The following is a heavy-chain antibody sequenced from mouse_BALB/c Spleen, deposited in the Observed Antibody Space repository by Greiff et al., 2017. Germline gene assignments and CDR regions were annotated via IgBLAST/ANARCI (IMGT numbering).Heavy chain of an antibody. CDR2: IHYSGST. D-gene: IGHD1-1*01. CDR1: GYSITSGYS. Sequence: VQLQQSGPDLVKPSQSLSLTCTVTGYSITSGYSWHWIRQFPGNKLEWMGYIHYSGSTNYNPSLKSRISITRDTSKNQFFLQLNSVTTEDTATYYCARSATVVAREDYAMDYWGQGTSVTVSS. J-gene: IGHJ4*01. V-gene: IGHV3-1*02. CDR3: ARSATVVAREDYAMDY.